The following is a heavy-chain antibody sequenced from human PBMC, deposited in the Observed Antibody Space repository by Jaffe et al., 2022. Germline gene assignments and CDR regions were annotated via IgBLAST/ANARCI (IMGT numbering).Heavy chain of an antibody. CDR2: IYHSGST. CDR3: ASVGAPGTPYYYYYMDV. CDR1: GYSISSGYY. J-gene: IGHJ6*03. V-gene: IGHV4-38-2*01. D-gene: IGHD1-26*01. Sequence: QVQLQESGPGLVKPSETLSLTCAVSGYSISSGYYWGWIRQPPGKGLEWIGSIYHSGSTYYNPSLKSRVTISVDTSKNQFSLKLSSVTAADTAVYYCASVGAPGTPYYYYYMDVWGKGTTVTVSS.